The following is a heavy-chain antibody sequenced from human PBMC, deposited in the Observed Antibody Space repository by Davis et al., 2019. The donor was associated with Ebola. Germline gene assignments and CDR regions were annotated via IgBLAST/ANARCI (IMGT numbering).Heavy chain of an antibody. CDR2: ITGDGSNT. D-gene: IGHD3-16*01. CDR1: GFTFSSYW. Sequence: GESLKISCAASGFTFSSYWMHWVRQAPGKGLELVSIITGDGSNTMYADSVKGRFTISRDNSKNTLYLQMNSLRVDDTAVYYCAKGSGSGSYAGRTVDHWGQGILVTVSS. CDR3: AKGSGSGSYAGRTVDH. J-gene: IGHJ4*02. V-gene: IGHV3-23*01.